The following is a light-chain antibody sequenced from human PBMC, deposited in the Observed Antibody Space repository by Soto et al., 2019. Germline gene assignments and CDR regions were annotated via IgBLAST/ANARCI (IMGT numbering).Light chain of an antibody. V-gene: IGKV2-30*01. CDR2: QVS. CDR1: QSLVYSDRNTY. Sequence: DVVMTQSPLSLPVTLGQPASISCRSSQSLVYSDRNTYLSWFQQMPGHSPRRLIYQVSNRDSGVTDRFSGSGSGTDFTLKISRVEAEDVGVYYCMQGTHWPLTFGQGTNLEIK. CDR3: MQGTHWPLT. J-gene: IGKJ2*01.